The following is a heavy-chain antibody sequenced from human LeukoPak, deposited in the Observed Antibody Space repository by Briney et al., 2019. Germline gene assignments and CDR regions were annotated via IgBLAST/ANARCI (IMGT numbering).Heavy chain of an antibody. CDR2: TYYSGST. Sequence: PSQTLSLTCTVSGGSLSSGDYYWTWIRLPPGKGLEWIGYTYYSGSTYYNPSFKSRVTISVDTSKNQFSLKLSSVTAADTAVYHCAGTYYYGSNWFDPWGQGTLVTVSS. V-gene: IGHV4-30-4*01. CDR1: GGSLSSGDYY. J-gene: IGHJ5*02. D-gene: IGHD3-10*01. CDR3: AGTYYYGSNWFDP.